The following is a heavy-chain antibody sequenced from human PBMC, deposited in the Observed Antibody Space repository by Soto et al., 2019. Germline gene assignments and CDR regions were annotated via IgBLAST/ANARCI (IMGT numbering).Heavy chain of an antibody. CDR1: GGSISSSSYY. V-gene: IGHV4-39*01. CDR2: IYYSGST. D-gene: IGHD6-6*01. Sequence: QLQLQESGPGLVKPSETLSLTCTVSGGSISSSSYYWGWIRQPPGKGLEWIGSIYYSGSTYYNPSLKSRVTISGDTSKNQFSLKLSSVTAADTAVYYCARIEEQLVLIWGQGTLVTVSS. J-gene: IGHJ4*02. CDR3: ARIEEQLVLI.